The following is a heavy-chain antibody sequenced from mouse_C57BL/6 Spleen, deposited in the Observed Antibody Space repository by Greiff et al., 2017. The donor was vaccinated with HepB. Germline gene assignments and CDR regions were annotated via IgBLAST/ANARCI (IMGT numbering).Heavy chain of an antibody. D-gene: IGHD1-1*01. CDR2: IDPSDSYT. V-gene: IGHV1-69*01. J-gene: IGHJ2*01. CDR3: ERDHYGSNLDC. Sequence: QVQLQQSGAELVMPGASVKLSCKASGYTFTSYWMHWVKQRPGQGLEWIGEIDPSDSYTNYNQKFKGKSTLTVDKSSSTAYMQLSSLTSEDSADYYGERDHYGSNLDCWGQGTTLTVSS. CDR1: GYTFTSYW.